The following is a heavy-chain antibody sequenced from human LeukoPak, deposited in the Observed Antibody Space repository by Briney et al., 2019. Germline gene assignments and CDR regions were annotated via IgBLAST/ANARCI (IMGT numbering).Heavy chain of an antibody. Sequence: ASVKVSCKASGYTFTSYGISWVRQAPGQGLEWMGWISAYNGNTNYAQKFQGRVTITADESTSTAYMELSSLRSEDTAVYYCARDRAPTMVRGVLDYWGQGTLVTVSS. CDR3: ARDRAPTMVRGVLDY. J-gene: IGHJ4*02. D-gene: IGHD3-10*01. V-gene: IGHV1-18*01. CDR1: GYTFTSYG. CDR2: ISAYNGNT.